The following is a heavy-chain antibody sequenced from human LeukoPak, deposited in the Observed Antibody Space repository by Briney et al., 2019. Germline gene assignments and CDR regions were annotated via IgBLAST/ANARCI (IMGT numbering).Heavy chain of an antibody. CDR3: ARSRGYSYGFKFFDY. D-gene: IGHD5-18*01. CDR1: GFTFNSYG. CDR2: IWYDGSNK. J-gene: IGHJ4*02. Sequence: GRSLRLSCAASGFTFNSYGMHWVRQAPGKGLEWVAVIWYDGSNKYYADSVKGRFTISRDNSKNTLYLQMNSLRAEDTAVYYCARSRGYSYGFKFFDYWGQGTLVTVSS. V-gene: IGHV3-33*01.